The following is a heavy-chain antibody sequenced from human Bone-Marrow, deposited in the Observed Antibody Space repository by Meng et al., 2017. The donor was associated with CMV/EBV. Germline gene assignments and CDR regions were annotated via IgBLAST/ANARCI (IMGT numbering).Heavy chain of an antibody. D-gene: IGHD2-2*01. CDR1: GFTFSSYG. CDR3: ARDLGYCSSTSCFSFGMDV. V-gene: IGHV3-30*02. Sequence: GESLKISCAASGFTFSSYGMHWVRQAPGKGLEWVAFIRYDGSNKYYADSVKGRFTISRDNSKNTLYLQMNSLRAEDTAVYYCARDLGYCSSTSCFSFGMDVWGQGTTVTVSS. J-gene: IGHJ6*02. CDR2: IRYDGSNK.